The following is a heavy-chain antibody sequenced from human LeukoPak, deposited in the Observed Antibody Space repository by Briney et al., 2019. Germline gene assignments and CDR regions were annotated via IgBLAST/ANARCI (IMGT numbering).Heavy chain of an antibody. CDR2: ITPIFGTA. CDR3: ARVELLRYAFDI. CDR1: GGTFSSYA. Sequence: SVKVSCKASGGTFSSYAISWVRQAPGQGLEWMGGITPIFGTANYAQKFQGRVTITADESTSTAYMELSSLRSEDTAVYYCARVELLRYAFDIWGQGTMVTVSS. J-gene: IGHJ3*02. D-gene: IGHD1-26*01. V-gene: IGHV1-69*13.